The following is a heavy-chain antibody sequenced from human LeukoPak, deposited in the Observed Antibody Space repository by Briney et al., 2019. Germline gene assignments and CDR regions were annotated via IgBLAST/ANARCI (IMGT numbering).Heavy chain of an antibody. D-gene: IGHD2-15*01. Sequence: GESLKISCKGSEYSFTSYWIGWVRQMPGKGLEWVGIIYPGDSDTRYSPSFQGQVTMSADKSISTAYLQWSSLKASDTAMYYCARQVPGCSGGSCYSGWFDPWGQGTLVTVSS. CDR1: EYSFTSYW. CDR2: IYPGDSDT. CDR3: ARQVPGCSGGSCYSGWFDP. J-gene: IGHJ5*02. V-gene: IGHV5-51*01.